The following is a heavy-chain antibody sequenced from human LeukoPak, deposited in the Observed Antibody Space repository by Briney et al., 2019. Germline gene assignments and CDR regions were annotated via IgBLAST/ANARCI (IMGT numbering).Heavy chain of an antibody. V-gene: IGHV1-8*01. CDR3: ARVDSVRVVVAATCWFDP. Sequence: ASVKVSCTASGYTFTSYDINWVRQATGQGLEWMGWMNPNSGNTGYAQKFQGRVTMTRNTSISTAYMELSSLRSEDTAVYYCARVDSVRVVVAATCWFDPWGQGTLVTVSS. J-gene: IGHJ5*02. CDR1: GYTFTSYD. CDR2: MNPNSGNT. D-gene: IGHD2-15*01.